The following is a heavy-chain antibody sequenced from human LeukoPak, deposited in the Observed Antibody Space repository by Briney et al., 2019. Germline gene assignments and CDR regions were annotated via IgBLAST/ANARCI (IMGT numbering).Heavy chain of an antibody. CDR3: ARRVERYSTFNNWFDP. J-gene: IGHJ5*02. CDR1: GFTFSSSW. CDR2: IKQDGSEN. V-gene: IGHV3-7*01. Sequence: GGSLRLSCAASGFTFSSSWMSWVRQAPEKGLEWVANIKQDGSENHSVDSVKGRFTISRDNAKNSLYLQMNSLRAEDTAVYYCARRVERYSTFNNWFDPWGQGTLVTVSS. D-gene: IGHD2/OR15-2a*01.